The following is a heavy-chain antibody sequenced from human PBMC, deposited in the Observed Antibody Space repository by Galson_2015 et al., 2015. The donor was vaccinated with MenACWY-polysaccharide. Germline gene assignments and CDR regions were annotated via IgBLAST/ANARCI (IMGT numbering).Heavy chain of an antibody. D-gene: IGHD3-10*01. CDR3: ARAPRRLWFGEA. V-gene: IGHV4-39*01. CDR2: IYYSGST. J-gene: IGHJ5*02. Sequence: SIYYSGSTYYNPSLKSRVTISVDTSKNQFSLKLSSVTAADTAVYYCARAPRRLWFGEAWGQGTLVTVSS.